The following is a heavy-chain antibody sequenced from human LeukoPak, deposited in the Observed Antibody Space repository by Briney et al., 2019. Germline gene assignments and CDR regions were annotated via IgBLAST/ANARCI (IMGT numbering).Heavy chain of an antibody. Sequence: PGGSLRLSCAASGFTFSSYEMNWVRQAPGKGLEWVSYISSRGNTIHYADSVKGRFTISRDDAKNSLYLQMNSLRAEDTAVYYCARDRGVPDAYHFDYWGQGSLVTVSS. CDR3: ARDRGVPDAYHFDY. J-gene: IGHJ4*02. V-gene: IGHV3-48*03. CDR2: ISSRGNTI. CDR1: GFTFSSYE. D-gene: IGHD2-2*01.